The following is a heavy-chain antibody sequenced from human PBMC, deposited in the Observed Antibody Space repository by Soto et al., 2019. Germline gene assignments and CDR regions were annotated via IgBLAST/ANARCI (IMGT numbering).Heavy chain of an antibody. V-gene: IGHV3-23*01. J-gene: IGHJ4*02. Sequence: GGSLRLSCAASGFTFSNYAMSWVRQAPGKGLEWVSVIGGDGGSTYYADSVRGRFAVSRDNAKNSLYLQMNSLRAEDTAVYYCARGGYYYDSSGYDYWGQGTLVTVSS. CDR1: GFTFSNYA. D-gene: IGHD3-22*01. CDR3: ARGGYYYDSSGYDY. CDR2: IGGDGGST.